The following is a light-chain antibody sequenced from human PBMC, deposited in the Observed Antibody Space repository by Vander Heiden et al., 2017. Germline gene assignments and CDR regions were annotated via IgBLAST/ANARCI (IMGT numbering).Light chain of an antibody. CDR1: QSLLHSNGYNY. CDR2: LGS. Sequence: DIAMTQSPLSLPVTPGEPASISCRSSQSLLHSNGYNYLDWYLQKPGQSPQLLIYLGSNRASGVPDRFSGSGSGTDFTLKISRVEAEDVGVYYCMQALQTQYTFGQGTKLEIK. V-gene: IGKV2-28*01. J-gene: IGKJ2*01. CDR3: MQALQTQYT.